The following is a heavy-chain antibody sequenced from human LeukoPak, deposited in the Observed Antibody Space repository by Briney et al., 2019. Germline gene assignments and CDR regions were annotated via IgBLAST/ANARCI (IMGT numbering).Heavy chain of an antibody. CDR2: FFHTGTT. J-gene: IGHJ6*02. Sequence: PSETLSLTCTVSGGSISSGFHWGWIRQPPGKGLEWIGNFFHTGTTSYNPSLKGRATISVDMSQNHFSLRLSSVTAADTAVYYFARGPRGDDRYYYYGMDVWGQGTTVTVSS. CDR3: ARGPRGDDRYYYYGMDV. V-gene: IGHV4-38-2*02. D-gene: IGHD5-12*01. CDR1: GGSISSGFH.